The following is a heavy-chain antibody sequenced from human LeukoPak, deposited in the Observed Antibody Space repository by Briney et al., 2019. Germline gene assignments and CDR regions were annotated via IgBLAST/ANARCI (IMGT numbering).Heavy chain of an antibody. CDR1: GFTFSSYA. D-gene: IGHD6-19*01. CDR2: ISGSGGST. CDR3: AKDLRSSGWYGGY. Sequence: PGGSLRLSCAASGFTFSSYAMSWVRQAPGRGLEWGSAISGSGGSTYYADSVKGRFTISRDNSKNTLYLQMNSLRAGDTAVYYCAKDLRSSGWYGGYWGQGTLVTVSS. V-gene: IGHV3-23*01. J-gene: IGHJ4*02.